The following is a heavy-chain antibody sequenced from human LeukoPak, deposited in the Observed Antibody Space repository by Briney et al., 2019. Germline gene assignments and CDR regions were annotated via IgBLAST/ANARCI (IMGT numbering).Heavy chain of an antibody. V-gene: IGHV1-69*13. Sequence: PGASVKVSCKASGGTFSSYAISWVRQAPGQGLEWMGGIIPIFGTANYAQKFQGRVTITADESTSTAYMELSSLRSEDTAVYYCAREPGAYSPFDYWGQGTLVTVSS. J-gene: IGHJ4*02. CDR2: IIPIFGTA. D-gene: IGHD5-18*01. CDR1: GGTFSSYA. CDR3: AREPGAYSPFDY.